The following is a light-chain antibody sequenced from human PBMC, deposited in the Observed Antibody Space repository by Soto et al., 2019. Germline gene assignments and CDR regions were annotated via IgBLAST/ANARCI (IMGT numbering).Light chain of an antibody. Sequence: QSALTQPASVSGSPGQSITISCTGTSSDIGGYNFVSWYQHHPGRAPKLMIFDVSNRPSGVSNRFSGSKSGNTASLTISGLQAEDEADYYCGSYTSTSFDILFGGGTKQTVL. CDR3: GSYTSTSFDIL. CDR2: DVS. V-gene: IGLV2-14*03. CDR1: SSDIGGYNF. J-gene: IGLJ3*02.